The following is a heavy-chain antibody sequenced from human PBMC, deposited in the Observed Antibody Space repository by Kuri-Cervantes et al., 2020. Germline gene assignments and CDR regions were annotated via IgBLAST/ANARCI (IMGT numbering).Heavy chain of an antibody. CDR2: IYTSGST. D-gene: IGHD3-10*01. Sequence: GSLRLSCTVSGGSISSYYWSWIRQPAGKGLEWIGRIYTSGSTNYNPSLKSRVTMSVDTSKNQFSLKLSSVTAADTAVYYCARGVKERAFDIWGQGTMVTVSS. V-gene: IGHV4-4*07. J-gene: IGHJ3*02. CDR3: ARGVKERAFDI. CDR1: GGSISSYY.